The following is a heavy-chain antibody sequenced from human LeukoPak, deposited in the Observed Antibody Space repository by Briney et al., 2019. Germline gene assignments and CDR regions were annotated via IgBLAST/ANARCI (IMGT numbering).Heavy chain of an antibody. CDR1: GYSLSDLN. D-gene: IGHD3-3*01. J-gene: IGHJ4*02. Sequence: GASVKVSCKVSGYSLSDLNIQWVRQAPGKGLECMGGFDPEQATTIYAQNFQGRLTMTEEISTDTVYMELSSLTSEDTAVYYCATRSGDFWSGFENWGQGTLVTVSS. CDR2: FDPEQATT. CDR3: ATRSGDFWSGFEN. V-gene: IGHV1-24*01.